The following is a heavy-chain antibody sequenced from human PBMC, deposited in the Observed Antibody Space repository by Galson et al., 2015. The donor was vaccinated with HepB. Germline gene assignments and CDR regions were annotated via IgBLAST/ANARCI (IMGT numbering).Heavy chain of an antibody. CDR3: ARLSDSGSHLYYYYGMDV. D-gene: IGHD1-26*01. J-gene: IGHJ6*02. CDR2: IYPGDSDT. Sequence: QSGAEVKKPGESLKISCKGSGYSFTSYWIGWVRQMPGKGLEWMGIIYPGDSDTRYSPSFQGQVTISADKSISTAYLQWSSLKASDTAMYYCARLSDSGSHLYYYYGMDVWGQGTTVTVSS. V-gene: IGHV5-51*01. CDR1: GYSFTSYW.